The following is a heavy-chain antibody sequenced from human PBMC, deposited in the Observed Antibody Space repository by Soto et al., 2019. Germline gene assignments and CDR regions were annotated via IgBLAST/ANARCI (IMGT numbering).Heavy chain of an antibody. CDR2: ILNDGSNR. D-gene: IGHD3-10*01. Sequence: VQLVESGGGVVQPGRSLTLSCAASGFTFSNYGMQWVRQAPGKGLEWVAVILNDGSNRYHADSVKDRFTISRDNSKNTLYLQTNSLRAEDTAVYYCARDDEYSGNGMDVWDQGTTVTVS. CDR3: ARDDEYSGNGMDV. V-gene: IGHV3-33*01. J-gene: IGHJ6*02. CDR1: GFTFSNYG.